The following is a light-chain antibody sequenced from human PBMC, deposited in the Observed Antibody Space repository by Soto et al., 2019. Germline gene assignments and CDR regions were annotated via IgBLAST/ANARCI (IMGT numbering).Light chain of an antibody. Sequence: QSVLTQPPSVSAAPGQTVTISCSGRSSNIGNNYVSWYQQLPGTAPKLLIYDNNKRPSGIPDRFSGSKSGTSATLGITGLQTGDEADYYCGTWDSSLSALVFGGGTKLTVL. CDR1: SSNIGNNY. J-gene: IGLJ2*01. CDR3: GTWDSSLSALV. V-gene: IGLV1-51*01. CDR2: DNN.